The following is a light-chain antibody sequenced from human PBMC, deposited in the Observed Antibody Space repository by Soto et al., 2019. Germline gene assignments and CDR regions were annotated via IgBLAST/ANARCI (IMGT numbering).Light chain of an antibody. J-gene: IGKJ5*01. CDR1: QSVSSY. CDR2: DAS. CDR3: QQRSNWPPVT. V-gene: IGKV3-11*01. Sequence: ETVLTQSPATLSLTAGERATLSCMASQSVSSYLAWYQQKPGQAPRLLIYDASNRATGIPARFSGSGSGTDFTLTISSLEPEDFAVYYCQQRSNWPPVTFGQGTRLEIK.